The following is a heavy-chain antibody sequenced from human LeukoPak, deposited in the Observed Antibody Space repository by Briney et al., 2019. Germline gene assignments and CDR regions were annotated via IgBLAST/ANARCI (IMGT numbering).Heavy chain of an antibody. J-gene: IGHJ4*02. D-gene: IGHD5-24*01. Sequence: PGGSLRLSCAVSGFTFSSYALHWVRQASGKGLEWVAVISYDGSEKYYADSVKGRFTISRDNSKNTLYLQMNSLRVEDTAVYYCARGRSNFDYWGQGTLVTVSS. V-gene: IGHV3-30*04. CDR2: ISYDGSEK. CDR3: ARGRSNFDY. CDR1: GFTFSSYA.